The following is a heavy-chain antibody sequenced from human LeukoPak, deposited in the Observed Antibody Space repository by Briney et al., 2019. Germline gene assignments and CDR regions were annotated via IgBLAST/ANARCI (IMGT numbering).Heavy chain of an antibody. Sequence: SETLSLTCTVSDGSIRSYYWSWIRQPPGKGLEWLGYIHYSGSTNYNPSLKSRVTISVDTSKNQLSLKLSSVTAADTALYYCARATAGTGHYFDYWGQGTLVTVSS. CDR3: ARATAGTGHYFDY. CDR1: DGSIRSYY. CDR2: IHYSGST. D-gene: IGHD6-13*01. V-gene: IGHV4-59*01. J-gene: IGHJ4*02.